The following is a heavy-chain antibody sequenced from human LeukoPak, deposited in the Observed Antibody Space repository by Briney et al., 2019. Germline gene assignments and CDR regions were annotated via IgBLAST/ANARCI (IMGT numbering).Heavy chain of an antibody. D-gene: IGHD2-15*01. Sequence: GASVKVSCKASGYTFTGYYMHWVRQAPGQGLEWMGWINPNSGGTNYAQKFQGRVTMTRDTSISTAYMELSRLRSDDTAVYYCARYRRYCSGGSCQPFDYWGQGTLVTVSS. V-gene: IGHV1-2*02. CDR3: ARYRRYCSGGSCQPFDY. J-gene: IGHJ4*02. CDR1: GYTFTGYY. CDR2: INPNSGGT.